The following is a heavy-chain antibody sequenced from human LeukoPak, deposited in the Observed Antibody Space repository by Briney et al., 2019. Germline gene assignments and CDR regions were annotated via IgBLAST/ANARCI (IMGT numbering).Heavy chain of an antibody. D-gene: IGHD3-3*01. CDR3: ARSGYSNFDY. J-gene: IGHJ4*02. CDR1: GGSISSGGYS. Sequence: SETLSLTCAVSGGSISSGGYSWSWIRQPPGKGLEWIGYIYHSGSTYYNPSLKSRVTISVDTSKNQFSLKLSSVTAADTAVYYCARSGYSNFDYWGQGTLVTVSS. CDR2: IYHSGST. V-gene: IGHV4-30-2*01.